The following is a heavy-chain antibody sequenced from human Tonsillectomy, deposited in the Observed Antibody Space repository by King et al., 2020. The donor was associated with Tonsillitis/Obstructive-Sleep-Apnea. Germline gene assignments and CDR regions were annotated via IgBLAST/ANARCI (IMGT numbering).Heavy chain of an antibody. D-gene: IGHD5-18*01. Sequence: VQLVESGGGVVQPGRSLRLSCAASGFTFTTYAMHWVRQAPGKGLEWVAVISYDGSNKYYADSVKGRFTISRDNSKKTLYLQMNSLRAEDTAVYYCARGTGRDTAMDDYFDYWGQGTLVTVSS. CDR1: GFTFTTYA. CDR2: ISYDGSNK. J-gene: IGHJ4*02. V-gene: IGHV3-30*04. CDR3: ARGTGRDTAMDDYFDY.